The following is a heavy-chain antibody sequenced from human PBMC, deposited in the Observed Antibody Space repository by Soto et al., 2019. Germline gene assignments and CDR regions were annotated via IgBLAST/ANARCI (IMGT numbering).Heavy chain of an antibody. CDR1: GVSVDSPMLG. CDR2: IFSSGEK. J-gene: IGHJ6*01. D-gene: IGHD5-12*01. CDR3: ARMKRGVGTRWGIYWAMEV. V-gene: IGHV2-26*01. Sequence: QITLKESGPVLVKPTETLTLTCTVSGVSVDSPMLGLVWIRQSPGRALEWLAHIFSSGEKSYSGSLGNRLTSSKDYYARHLLLKMTNVGPTDTGTYFCARMKRGVGTRWGIYWAMEVWGQGTTVTVSS.